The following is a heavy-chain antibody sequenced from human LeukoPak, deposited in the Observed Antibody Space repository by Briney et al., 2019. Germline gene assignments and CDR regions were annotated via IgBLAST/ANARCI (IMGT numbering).Heavy chain of an antibody. CDR1: GGSISSYY. V-gene: IGHV4-59*01. D-gene: IGHD2-2*01. CDR3: ARDRPAANWFDP. J-gene: IGHJ5*02. CDR2: IYYSGST. Sequence: PSETLSLTCTVSGGSISSYYWSWIRQPPGKGLEWIGYIYYSGSTNYNPSLKSRVTISVDTSKNQFSLKLSSVTGADTAVYYCARDRPAANWFDPWGQGTLVTVSS.